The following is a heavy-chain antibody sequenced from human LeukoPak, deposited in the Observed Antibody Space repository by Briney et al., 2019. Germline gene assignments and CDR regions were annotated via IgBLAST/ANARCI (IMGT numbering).Heavy chain of an antibody. CDR1: GGSINSYY. Sequence: SETLSLTCTVSGGSINSYYWSWIRQPPGKGLEWIGYIYYSGSTNYNPSLKSRVTISVDTSKNQFSLKLSSVTAADTAVYYCAKGSGWYTDFDYWGQGTLVTVSS. CDR3: AKGSGWYTDFDY. D-gene: IGHD6-19*01. CDR2: IYYSGST. V-gene: IGHV4-59*01. J-gene: IGHJ4*02.